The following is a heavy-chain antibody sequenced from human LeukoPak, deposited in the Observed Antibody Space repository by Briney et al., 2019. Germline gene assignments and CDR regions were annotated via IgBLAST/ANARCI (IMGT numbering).Heavy chain of an antibody. J-gene: IGHJ4*02. CDR1: GGSISSGGYS. Sequence: SETLSLTCAVSGGSISSGGYSWSWIRQPPGKGLEWIGYIYHSGSTYYNPSLKSRVTISVDRSKNQFSLKLSSVTAADTAVYYCARQDYYDSSGYFDYRGQGTLVTVSS. D-gene: IGHD3-22*01. CDR2: IYHSGST. V-gene: IGHV4-30-2*01. CDR3: ARQDYYDSSGYFDY.